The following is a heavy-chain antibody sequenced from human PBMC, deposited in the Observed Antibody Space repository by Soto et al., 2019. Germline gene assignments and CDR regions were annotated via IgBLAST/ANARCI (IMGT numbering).Heavy chain of an antibody. J-gene: IGHJ5*02. CDR2: IYHSGNA. D-gene: IGHD2-8*01. CDR1: GFPISSGYY. CDR3: ARALGNGVKINWFDP. Sequence: SETLSLTCAVSGFPISSGYYWGWIRQPPGKGLEWIGSIYHSGNANYNPSLKSRVTISVDTSRNQFSLKLTSVTAADTAVYYCARALGNGVKINWFDPWGQGTLVTVSS. V-gene: IGHV4-38-2*01.